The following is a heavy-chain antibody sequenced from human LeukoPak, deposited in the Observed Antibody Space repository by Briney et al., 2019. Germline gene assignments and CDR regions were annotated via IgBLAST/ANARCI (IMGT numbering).Heavy chain of an antibody. J-gene: IGHJ4*02. CDR3: ARFTMVRGVIIIRDY. Sequence: GESLKISCKGSGYSFTIYWIGWVRQMPGKGLEWMGIIYPGDSDTRYSPSFQGQVTISADKSISTAYLQWSSLKASGTAMYYCARFTMVRGVIIIRDYWGQGTLVTVSS. CDR2: IYPGDSDT. D-gene: IGHD3-10*01. V-gene: IGHV5-51*01. CDR1: GYSFTIYW.